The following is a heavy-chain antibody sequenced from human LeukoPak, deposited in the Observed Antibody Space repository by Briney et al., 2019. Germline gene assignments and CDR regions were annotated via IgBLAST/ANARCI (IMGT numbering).Heavy chain of an antibody. CDR3: ARGRDRSKAGDH. CDR1: GGSCYDYY. J-gene: IGHJ4*02. Sequence: SETLSLTCTVSGGSCYDYYCTWIRQPPGKGLEWIGEIHPSGTFYYNSSLRSRATISIDTSKTQFSLRLTSVTAADTAFYYCARGRDRSKAGDHWGQGTLVTVSS. D-gene: IGHD5-24*01. CDR2: IHPSGTF. V-gene: IGHV4-34*01.